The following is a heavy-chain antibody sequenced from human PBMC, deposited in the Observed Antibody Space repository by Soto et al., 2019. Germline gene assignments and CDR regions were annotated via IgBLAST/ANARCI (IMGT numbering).Heavy chain of an antibody. CDR3: AKDRRAGGNYGFYSDF. D-gene: IGHD1-7*01. Sequence: EVQLLESGGGLVQPGGSLRLSCAASGFTFSSYGMTWVRQAPGKGLEWVSFRSATGTGTYYADSVKGRFTISRDNAKNTVYLQMTSLRADDTAVYFCAKDRRAGGNYGFYSDFWGQGALVIVSS. V-gene: IGHV3-23*01. J-gene: IGHJ4*02. CDR1: GFTFSSYG. CDR2: RSATGTGT.